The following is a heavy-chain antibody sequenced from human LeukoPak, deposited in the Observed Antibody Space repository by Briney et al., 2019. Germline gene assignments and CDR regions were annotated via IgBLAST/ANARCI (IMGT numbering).Heavy chain of an antibody. Sequence: GESLKISCKGSGYSFTSYWIGWVRQMPGKGLEWIGIIYPGGSDTRYSPSFQGQVTISADKSISTAFLQWSSLQASDTAMYYCARSSAMTYNGPRDYWGQGTLVTVSS. CDR2: IYPGGSDT. CDR1: GYSFTSYW. CDR3: ARSSAMTYNGPRDY. D-gene: IGHD3-10*01. V-gene: IGHV5-51*01. J-gene: IGHJ4*02.